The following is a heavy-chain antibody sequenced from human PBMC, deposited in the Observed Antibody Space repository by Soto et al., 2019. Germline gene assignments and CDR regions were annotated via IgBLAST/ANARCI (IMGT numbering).Heavy chain of an antibody. Sequence: ASVKVSCKASGYTFTGYYMHWVRQAPGQGLEWMGWINPNSGGTNYAQKFQGWVTMTRETSISTAYMELGRLRSDDTAVYYCARRMPYYYGSGSVGKYYYYGMDVWGQGTTVTVSS. V-gene: IGHV1-2*04. D-gene: IGHD3-10*01. J-gene: IGHJ6*02. CDR3: ARRMPYYYGSGSVGKYYYYGMDV. CDR2: INPNSGGT. CDR1: GYTFTGYY.